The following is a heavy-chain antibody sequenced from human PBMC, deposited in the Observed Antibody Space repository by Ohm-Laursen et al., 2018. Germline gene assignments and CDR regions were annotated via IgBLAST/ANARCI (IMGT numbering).Heavy chain of an antibody. CDR2: ISGSGGST. Sequence: SLRLSCSASGFTFSRSAMSWVRQAPGKGLEWVSAISGSGGSTFSADSVKGRLTISRDNSKNTVYLQMNSLRAEDTAVYYCAEDPMLTVAYWYFEHWGRGTLVTVSS. CDR1: GFTFSRSA. V-gene: IGHV3-23*01. CDR3: AEDPMLTVAYWYFEH. J-gene: IGHJ2*01. D-gene: IGHD1-20*01.